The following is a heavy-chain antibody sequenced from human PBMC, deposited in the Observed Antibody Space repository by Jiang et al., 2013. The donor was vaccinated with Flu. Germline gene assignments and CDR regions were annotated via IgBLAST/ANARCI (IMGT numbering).Heavy chain of an antibody. CDR3: ARLVVWGQH. D-gene: IGHD2-15*01. CDR2: IDPSGGAT. CDR1: GYSFISHY. Sequence: SGAEVKRLGASVKVSCKASGYSFISHYLHWVRQAPGQGLEWMGVIDPSGGATTYAQKFQDRVSMTRDTSTSTAYMELSSLRSEDTAVYFCARLVVWGQHWGQG. V-gene: IGHV1-46*01. J-gene: IGHJ1*01.